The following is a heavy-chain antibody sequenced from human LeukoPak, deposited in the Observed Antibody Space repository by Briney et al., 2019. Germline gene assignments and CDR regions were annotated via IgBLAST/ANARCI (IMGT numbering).Heavy chain of an antibody. D-gene: IGHD6-19*01. CDR1: GYSFTSYW. Sequence: GESLKISCKGSGYSFTSYWIGWVRQLPGKGLEWMGIIYPGDSDTRYSPSFQSQVTISADTSINTAYLQWSSLKASDTAMYYCASSVAGTFWYFDLWGRGTLVTVSS. CDR2: IYPGDSDT. V-gene: IGHV5-51*01. CDR3: ASSVAGTFWYFDL. J-gene: IGHJ2*01.